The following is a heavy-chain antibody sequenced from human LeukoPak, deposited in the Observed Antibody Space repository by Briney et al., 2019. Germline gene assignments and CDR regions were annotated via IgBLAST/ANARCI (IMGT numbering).Heavy chain of an antibody. V-gene: IGHV1-46*01. D-gene: IGHD2-2*01. CDR1: GYTFTSYY. CDR2: INPSGGST. J-gene: IGHJ4*02. Sequence: GASVKVPCKASGYTFTSYYMHWVRQAPGQGPEWMGIINPSGGSTSYAQKFQGRVTMTRDTSTSTVYMELSSLRSEDTAVYYCARDRYCSSTSCLYYFDYWGQGTLVTVSS. CDR3: ARDRYCSSTSCLYYFDY.